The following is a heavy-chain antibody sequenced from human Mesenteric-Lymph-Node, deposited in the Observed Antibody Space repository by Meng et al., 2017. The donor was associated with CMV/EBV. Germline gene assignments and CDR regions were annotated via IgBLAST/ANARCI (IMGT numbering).Heavy chain of an antibody. CDR3: ARVLRFLGGMDV. Sequence: ASVKVSCKASGYTFNSYGISWVRQAPGQGLEWMGWINAYNDNTNYAQKLQGRVTMTTDISTTTGYMEMRSLRFDDTAVYYCARVLRFLGGMDVWGQGTTVTVSS. V-gene: IGHV1-18*01. CDR1: GYTFNSYG. D-gene: IGHD3-3*01. J-gene: IGHJ6*02. CDR2: INAYNDNT.